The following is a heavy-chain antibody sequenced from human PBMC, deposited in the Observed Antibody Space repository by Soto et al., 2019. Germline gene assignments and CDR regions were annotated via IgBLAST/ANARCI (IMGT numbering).Heavy chain of an antibody. D-gene: IGHD3-9*01. J-gene: IGHJ4*02. CDR2: IYYSGST. CDR1: GGSISSSSYY. Sequence: QLQLQESGPGLVKPSETLSLTCTVSGGSISSSSYYWGWIRQPPGKGLEWIGSIYYSGSTYYNPSLKSRVSISVDTSKIQFALKLSSVTVADTAVYYCARHFGSAALRYFDWLPRGGFDYWGQGTLVTVSS. CDR3: ARHFGSAALRYFDWLPRGGFDY. V-gene: IGHV4-39*01.